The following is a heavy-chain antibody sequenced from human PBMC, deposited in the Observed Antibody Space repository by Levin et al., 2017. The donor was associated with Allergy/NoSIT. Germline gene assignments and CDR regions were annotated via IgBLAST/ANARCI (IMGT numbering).Heavy chain of an antibody. CDR1: GGTFSSYA. Sequence: ASVKVSCKASGGTFSSYAISWVRQAPGQGLEWMGGIIPIFGTANYAQKFQGRVTITADESTSTAYMELSSLRSEDTAVYYCARGRSSSWYGSHHFDYWGQGTLVTVSS. J-gene: IGHJ4*02. D-gene: IGHD6-13*01. V-gene: IGHV1-69*13. CDR3: ARGRSSSWYGSHHFDY. CDR2: IIPIFGTA.